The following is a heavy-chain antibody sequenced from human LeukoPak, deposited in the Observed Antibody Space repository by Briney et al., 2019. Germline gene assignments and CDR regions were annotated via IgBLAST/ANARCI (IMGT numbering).Heavy chain of an antibody. CDR3: VLRGAVAAADF. CDR1: GCTFSSYE. V-gene: IGHV3-48*03. J-gene: IGHJ4*02. D-gene: IGHD6-19*01. CDR2: ISSSGSPI. Sequence: GGSLRLSCAASGCTFSSYEMNWVRQAPGKGLEWVSYISSSGSPIYYADSVEGRFTISRDNAKNSLYLQMNSLRAEDTAVYYCVLRGAVAAADFWGQGTLVTVSS.